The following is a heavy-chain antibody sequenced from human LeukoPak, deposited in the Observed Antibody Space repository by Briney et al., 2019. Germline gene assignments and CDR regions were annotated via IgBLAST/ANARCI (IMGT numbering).Heavy chain of an antibody. V-gene: IGHV3-30*04. J-gene: IGHJ3*01. Sequence: PGGSLRLSCAASGFTFSSDAMHWVRQAAGKALEWVAVISYDGSNRDYADAVRGRFTISRDNSKKTLYLQMNGLRPEDTAVYYCARDAVVTARGTFDVWGRGTMVTVSS. D-gene: IGHD2-21*02. CDR1: GFTFSSDA. CDR2: ISYDGSNR. CDR3: ARDAVVTARGTFDV.